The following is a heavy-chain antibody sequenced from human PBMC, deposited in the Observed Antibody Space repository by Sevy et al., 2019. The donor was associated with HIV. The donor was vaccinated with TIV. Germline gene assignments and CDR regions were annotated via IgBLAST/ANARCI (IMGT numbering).Heavy chain of an antibody. Sequence: GGSLRLSCAASGFTFSSYAMSWVRQAPGKGLEWVSAISGSGGSTYYADSVKGRFTISRDNSKNTLYLQMNSLRAEDKAVYYCGKMRKMDYSLTYYYDSSGYYGAFDIWGQGTMVTVSS. CDR2: ISGSGGST. V-gene: IGHV3-23*01. J-gene: IGHJ3*02. D-gene: IGHD3-22*01. CDR3: GKMRKMDYSLTYYYDSSGYYGAFDI. CDR1: GFTFSSYA.